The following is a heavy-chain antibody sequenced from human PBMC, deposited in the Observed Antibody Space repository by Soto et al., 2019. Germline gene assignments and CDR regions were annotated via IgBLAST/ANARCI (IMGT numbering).Heavy chain of an antibody. V-gene: IGHV1-46*01. CDR1: GYTFTSYQ. CDR2: INPSGGRI. D-gene: IGHD3-3*01. Sequence: QMQLVQSGAEVKKPGASVKVSCKASGYTFTSYQMHWVRQAPGQGLEWMGIINPSGGRITYAPWFEDRVMMTRDTSTNTVYMELRSMRSEDTAVYYCARDGPPTTTGVGPSYTMDVWGQGTTVTVS. CDR3: ARDGPPTTTGVGPSYTMDV. J-gene: IGHJ6*02.